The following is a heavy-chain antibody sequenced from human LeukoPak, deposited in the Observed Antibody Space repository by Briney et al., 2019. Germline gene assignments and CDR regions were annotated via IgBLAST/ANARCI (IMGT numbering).Heavy chain of an antibody. D-gene: IGHD7-27*01. CDR1: GFTFSIYG. CDR2: ISGSGGYT. Sequence: PGGSLRLSCAASGFTFSIYGMSWVRQAPGKGLEWVSTISGSGGYTYHADSVKGRFTISRDNSKNTLYLEMKSLRAEDTAVYYCARDLAWGAFDYWGQGTLVAVSS. CDR3: ARDLAWGAFDY. J-gene: IGHJ4*02. V-gene: IGHV3-23*01.